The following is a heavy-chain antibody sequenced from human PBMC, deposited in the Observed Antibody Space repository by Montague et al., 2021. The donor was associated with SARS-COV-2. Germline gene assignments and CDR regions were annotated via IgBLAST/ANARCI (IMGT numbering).Heavy chain of an antibody. V-gene: IGHV4-4*02. J-gene: IGHJ4*02. CDR1: GDSISNSNW. Sequence: SETLSLTCTVSGDSISNSNWWTWVRQSPGRGLEWIGEIFRSGDSNYNPSLKSRVAMSVDMSRNQFSLSLSTVTAAETAIYYCVRGGTMTVIVFDYWGQGTLVTVSS. CDR2: IFRSGDS. D-gene: IGHD3-22*01. CDR3: VRGGTMTVIVFDY.